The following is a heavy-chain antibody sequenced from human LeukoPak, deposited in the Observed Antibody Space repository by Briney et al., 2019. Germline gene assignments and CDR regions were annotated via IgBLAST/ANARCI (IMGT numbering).Heavy chain of an antibody. J-gene: IGHJ5*02. Sequence: GASAKVSCMACGYTFTTCGISGVRPAPGQGLAWMGWISTYNGNTNYAQKLQRRATMSTDTSTSTAYMEPRSLRSDDTAVYYCARDLGYGTSTSCHRNWFDPWGQGTLVTVSS. CDR3: ARDLGYGTSTSCHRNWFDP. V-gene: IGHV1-18*01. D-gene: IGHD2-2*01. CDR1: GYTFTTCG. CDR2: ISTYNGNT.